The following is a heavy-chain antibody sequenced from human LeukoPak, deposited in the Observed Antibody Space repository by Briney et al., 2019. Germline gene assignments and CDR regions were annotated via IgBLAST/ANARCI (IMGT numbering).Heavy chain of an antibody. CDR2: IYSGDSDT. Sequence: GESLKISWKCSGYSFTSYWLGWVRQMPGKGVGGRGIIYSGDSDTRYSPSFQGQVTNSPDKSISTAYLQWSSLKASDTAMYYCARPIVCSHGNVVYWGQGTLVTVSS. CDR1: GYSFTSYW. J-gene: IGHJ4*02. CDR3: ARPIVCSHGNVVY. D-gene: IGHD5-18*01. V-gene: IGHV5-51*01.